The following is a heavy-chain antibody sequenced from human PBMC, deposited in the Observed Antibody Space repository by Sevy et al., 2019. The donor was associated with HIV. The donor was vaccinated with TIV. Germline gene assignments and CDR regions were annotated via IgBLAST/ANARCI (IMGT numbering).Heavy chain of an antibody. CDR3: AKATYYYDSSVKGAFDI. J-gene: IGHJ3*02. CDR2: ISGSGGST. CDR1: GFTFSSYA. V-gene: IGHV3-23*01. Sequence: GGSLRLSCAASGFTFSSYAMSWVRQAPGKGLEWVSAISGSGGSTYYADSVKGRFTISRDNSKNTLYLQMNSLRAEDTAVYYCAKATYYYDSSVKGAFDIWGQGTIVTVSS. D-gene: IGHD3-22*01.